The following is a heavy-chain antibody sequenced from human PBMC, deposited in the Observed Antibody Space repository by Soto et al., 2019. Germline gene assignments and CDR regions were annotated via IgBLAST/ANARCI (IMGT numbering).Heavy chain of an antibody. J-gene: IGHJ6*03. V-gene: IGHV3-9*01. CDR3: ARESVYCIYHYMDV. CDR2: ITWNSGNR. D-gene: IGHD1-26*01. Sequence: EVQLVESGGGLVQPGRSLRLSCVASGFAFGDYGMHWVRQAPGKGLDWVSTITWNSGNRGHAGSVRGLFTISRDDAKKSLFLQMDDLRADDRALYYCARESVYCIYHYMDVWGKGTTVIVSS. CDR1: GFAFGDYG.